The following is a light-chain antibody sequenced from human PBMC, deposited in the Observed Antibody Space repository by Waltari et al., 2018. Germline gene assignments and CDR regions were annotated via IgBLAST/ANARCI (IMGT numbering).Light chain of an antibody. Sequence: DIVMTQSPDSLAVYLGERATINCKSSQSVLYNSIHKTYVAWYQHKPGQSPKLLIYWASTRDSGVPDRFSGSGSGTDFTLTISSLQAEDVAVYYCQQYYTIPPTFGQGTKVEIK. CDR3: QQYYTIPPT. V-gene: IGKV4-1*01. CDR1: QSVLYNSIHKTY. CDR2: WAS. J-gene: IGKJ1*01.